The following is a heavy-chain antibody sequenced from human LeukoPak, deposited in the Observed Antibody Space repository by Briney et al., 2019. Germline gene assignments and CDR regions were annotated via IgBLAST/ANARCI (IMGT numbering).Heavy chain of an antibody. J-gene: IGHJ5*02. CDR1: GFTFSSYS. V-gene: IGHV3-21*01. Sequence: GGSLRLSCAASGFTFSSYSMNWVRQAPGKGLEWVSSISSSSSYIYYADSVKGRFTISRDNAKNSLYLQMNSLRAEDTAVYYCARGDGGYRPSGFDPWGKGTLVTVSS. CDR3: ARGDGGYRPSGFDP. CDR2: ISSSSSYI. D-gene: IGHD5-24*01.